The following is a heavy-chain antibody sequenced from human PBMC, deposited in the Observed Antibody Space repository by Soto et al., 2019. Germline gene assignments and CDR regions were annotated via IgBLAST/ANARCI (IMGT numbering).Heavy chain of an antibody. V-gene: IGHV1-18*01. CDR1: GYTFTSYG. CDR3: ARDPVRFLEWLLISGDYYGMDV. CDR2: ISAYNGNT. D-gene: IGHD3-3*01. Sequence: ASVKVSCKASGYTFTSYGISWVRQAPGQGLEWMGWISAYNGNTNYAQKLQGRVTMTTDTSTSTAYMELRSLRSDDTAVYYCARDPVRFLEWLLISGDYYGMDVWGQGTTVTV. J-gene: IGHJ6*02.